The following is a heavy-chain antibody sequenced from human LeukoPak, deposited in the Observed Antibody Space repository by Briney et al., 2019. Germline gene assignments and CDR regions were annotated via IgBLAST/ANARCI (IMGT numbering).Heavy chain of an antibody. CDR2: INGNGAST. D-gene: IGHD5-18*01. J-gene: IGHJ4*02. V-gene: IGHV3-23*01. CDR1: GFTFSDYY. Sequence: PGGSLRLSCAASGFTFSDYYMSWIRQAPGKGLEWVSGINGNGASTYYSDSVKGRFTISRDNSKNTVYLLMSSLRAEDTAVYYCAKDQGYSYYYLDYWGQGTLVTVSS. CDR3: AKDQGYSYYYLDY.